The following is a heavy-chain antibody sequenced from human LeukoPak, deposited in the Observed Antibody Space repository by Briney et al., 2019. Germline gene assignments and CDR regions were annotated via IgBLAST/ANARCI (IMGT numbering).Heavy chain of an antibody. J-gene: IGHJ4*02. V-gene: IGHV4-39*07. Sequence: SETLSLTCTVSGGSISSSSYYWGWIRQPPGKGLEWIGSIYYSGSTNYNPSLKSRVTISVDTSKNQCSLKLSSVTAADTAVYYCARDNWFGGHYYFDYWGQGTLVTVSS. CDR2: IYYSGST. D-gene: IGHD3-16*01. CDR3: ARDNWFGGHYYFDY. CDR1: GGSISSSSYY.